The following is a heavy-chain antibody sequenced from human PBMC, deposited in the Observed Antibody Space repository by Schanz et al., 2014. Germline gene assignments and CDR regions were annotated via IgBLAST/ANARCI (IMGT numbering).Heavy chain of an antibody. CDR1: GYTFTFTTYG. V-gene: IGHV1-18*01. Sequence: QVQLVQSGAEVKKPGSSVKVSCKASGYTFTFTTYGISWVRQVPGQGLEWMGRITAYNGDTNYALKLQGRITMTADTSTGTAYMELRSLRSDDTALYYCTRGGYSYALSAFDIWGQGTMVTVSS. CDR3: TRGGYSYALSAFDI. D-gene: IGHD5-18*01. J-gene: IGHJ3*02. CDR2: ITAYNGDT.